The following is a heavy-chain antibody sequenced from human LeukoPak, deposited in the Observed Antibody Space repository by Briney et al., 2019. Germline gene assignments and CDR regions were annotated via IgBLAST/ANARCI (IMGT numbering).Heavy chain of an antibody. CDR2: IIPMFGTA. D-gene: IGHD3-10*01. J-gene: IGHJ4*02. CDR3: ARARTTTNVLLWFGELFFDY. CDR1: GDTFSSYP. Sequence: SVKVSCKASGDTFSSYPISWVRQAPGQGLEWMGGIIPMFGTANYAQKFQGRVTITADKSTSTAYMELSSLRSEDTAVYYCARARTTTNVLLWFGELFFDYWGQGTLVTVSS. V-gene: IGHV1-69*06.